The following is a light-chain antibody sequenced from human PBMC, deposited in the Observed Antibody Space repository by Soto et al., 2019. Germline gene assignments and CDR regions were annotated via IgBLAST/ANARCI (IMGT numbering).Light chain of an antibody. CDR2: AAS. J-gene: IGKJ4*01. CDR3: QQVKGFPLT. Sequence: DIQMTQSPSSVSAFVGDRVAITCRASHDIARWLAWYQQQPGKAPRLLIYAASSLQSGLPTRFSGSGSGTDFTLTITNLQPEDSAVYYCQQVKGFPLTFGGGTKVEIK. CDR1: HDIARW. V-gene: IGKV1-12*01.